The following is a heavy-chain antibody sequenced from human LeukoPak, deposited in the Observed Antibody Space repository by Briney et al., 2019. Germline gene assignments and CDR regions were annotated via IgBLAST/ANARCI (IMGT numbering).Heavy chain of an antibody. J-gene: IGHJ6*02. CDR3: ARHAIVATNYYGMDV. V-gene: IGHV1-69*10. Sequence: SVKVSCKASGGTFSSYAISWVRQAPGQGLEWMGGIIPILGIANYAQKFQGRVTITADKSTSTAYMELSSLRSEDTAVYYCARHAIVATNYYGMDVWGQGTTVTVSS. CDR2: IIPILGIA. CDR1: GGTFSSYA. D-gene: IGHD5-12*01.